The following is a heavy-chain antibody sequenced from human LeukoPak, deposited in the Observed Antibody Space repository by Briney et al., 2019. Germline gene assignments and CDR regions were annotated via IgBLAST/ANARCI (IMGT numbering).Heavy chain of an antibody. D-gene: IGHD3-16*02. CDR2: ISYDGSNK. CDR3: AKVPHLDYDYVWGSCRVDY. CDR1: GFTFSSYG. V-gene: IGHV3-30*18. J-gene: IGHJ4*02. Sequence: QPGRSLRLSCAASGFTFSSYGMHWVRQAPGKGLEWVAVISYDGSNKYYADSVKGRFTISRDNFKNTLYLQMNSLRAEDTAVYYCAKVPHLDYDYVWGSCRVDYWGQGTLVTVSS.